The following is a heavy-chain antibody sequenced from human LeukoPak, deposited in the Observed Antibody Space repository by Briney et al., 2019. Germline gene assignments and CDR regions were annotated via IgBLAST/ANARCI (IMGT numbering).Heavy chain of an antibody. CDR3: AKVPARDDYGDYVYDAFDI. CDR2: ISGSGGST. D-gene: IGHD4-17*01. CDR1: GFTFSSYA. V-gene: IGHV3-23*01. Sequence: GRSLRLSCAASGFTFSSYAMSWVRQAPGKGLEWVSAISGSGGSTYYADSVKGRFTISRDNSKNTLYLQMNSLRAEDTAVYYCAKVPARDDYGDYVYDAFDIWGQGTMVTVSS. J-gene: IGHJ3*02.